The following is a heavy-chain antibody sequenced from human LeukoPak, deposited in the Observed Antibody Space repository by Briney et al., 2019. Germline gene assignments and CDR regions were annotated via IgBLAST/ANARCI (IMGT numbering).Heavy chain of an antibody. CDR2: IKQDGSEK. V-gene: IGHV3-7*01. CDR3: ARDKVDGDSYFDS. D-gene: IGHD4-17*01. Sequence: GGSLRLSCAASGFTFTSYWMSWVRQAPGKGLEWVANIKQDGSEKYYVDSVKGRFTISRDNAHNSLYLQMNSLRAEDTAVYFCARDKVDGDSYFDSWGQGTLVTVSS. J-gene: IGHJ4*02. CDR1: GFTFTSYW.